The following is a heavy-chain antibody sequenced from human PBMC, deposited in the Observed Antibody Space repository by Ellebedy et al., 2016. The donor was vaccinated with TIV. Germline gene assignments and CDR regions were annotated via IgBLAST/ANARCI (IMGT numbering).Heavy chain of an antibody. D-gene: IGHD1-26*01. CDR2: IKQDGSEK. CDR3: ARDRQGIYGSYYVRGSRWFDP. J-gene: IGHJ5*02. CDR1: GFTFSSYW. Sequence: GESLKISCAASGFTFSSYWMSWVRQAPGKGPEWVANIKQDGSEKYYVDSVKGRFTISRDNAKNSLYLQMNSLRAEDTAVYYCARDRQGIYGSYYVRGSRWFDPWGQGTLVTVSS. V-gene: IGHV3-7*01.